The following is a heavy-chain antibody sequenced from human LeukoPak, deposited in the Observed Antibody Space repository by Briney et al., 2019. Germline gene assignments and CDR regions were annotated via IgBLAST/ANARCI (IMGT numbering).Heavy chain of an antibody. D-gene: IGHD3-22*01. CDR3: AGLVGRYSSGLYYYYFDY. J-gene: IGHJ4*02. CDR1: GDSINSLDL. V-gene: IGHV4-4*02. CDR2: MYLSGTT. Sequence: PAETLSLTCTVSGDSINSLDLWSWVRQPPGKGLEWIGEMYLSGTTHSNPSVKSRVTISIDKSKNQFFLNLSSVTAADTAVYYCAGLVGRYSSGLYYYYFDYWGQGTLVTVSS.